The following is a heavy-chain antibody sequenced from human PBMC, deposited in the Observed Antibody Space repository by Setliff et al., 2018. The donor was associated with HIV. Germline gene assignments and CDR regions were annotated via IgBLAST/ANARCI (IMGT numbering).Heavy chain of an antibody. D-gene: IGHD2-21*01. V-gene: IGHV5-51*01. CDR1: GNSFANHW. J-gene: IGHJ3*01. CDR3: ARHKVAMSMLVVQDPGPFYN. Sequence: LGESLKISCRAFGNSFANHWIAWVRQMPGKGPEWVGFIYTGDSGTKYNPAFQGRVTISADKSIKTVYLQWTSLQRSDTAMYYCARHKVAMSMLVVQDPGPFYNWGQGTMVTVSS. CDR2: IYTGDSGT.